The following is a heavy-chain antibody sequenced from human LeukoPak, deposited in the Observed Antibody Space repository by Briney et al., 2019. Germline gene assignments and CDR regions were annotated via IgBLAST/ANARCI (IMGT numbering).Heavy chain of an antibody. J-gene: IGHJ4*02. CDR1: GLTFSSYA. D-gene: IGHD6-13*01. Sequence: TGGSLRLFCAASGLTFSSYAMHWVRQAPGKGLEWAAVISYDGSNKYYADSVKGRFTISRDNSKNTLYLQMNSLRAEDTAVYYCARDYYPSIAAAGTAFDYWGQGTLVTVSS. CDR3: ARDYYPSIAAAGTAFDY. CDR2: ISYDGSNK. V-gene: IGHV3-30*04.